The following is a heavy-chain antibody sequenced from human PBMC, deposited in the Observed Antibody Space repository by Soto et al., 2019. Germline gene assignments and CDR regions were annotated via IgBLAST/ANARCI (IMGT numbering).Heavy chain of an antibody. D-gene: IGHD3-10*01. CDR2: IIPSFATG. Sequence: SVKVSCKASGGTFGNSAISWVRQAPGQGLEWMGGIIPSFATGNSAPEFQGRLTITADKSTTTAYMELSSLRSEDTAVYYCPRSYYGSGSYWFYGMDVWGQGTTVTVSS. CDR1: GGTFGNSA. CDR3: PRSYYGSGSYWFYGMDV. J-gene: IGHJ6*02. V-gene: IGHV1-69*06.